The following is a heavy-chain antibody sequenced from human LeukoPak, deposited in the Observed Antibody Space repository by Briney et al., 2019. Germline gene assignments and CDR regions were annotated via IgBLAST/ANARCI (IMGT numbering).Heavy chain of an antibody. CDR2: VYYSGYT. D-gene: IGHD3-9*01. J-gene: IGHJ4*02. Sequence: SETLSLTCAVYGGSFSGYYWSWMRQPPGKGLEWIGNVYYSGYTYYNPSLKSRVTISVDTSKNQFSLKLSSVTAADTAVFYCARRGKPDWGFDYWGQGTLVTVSS. V-gene: IGHV4-34*01. CDR3: ARRGKPDWGFDY. CDR1: GGSFSGYY.